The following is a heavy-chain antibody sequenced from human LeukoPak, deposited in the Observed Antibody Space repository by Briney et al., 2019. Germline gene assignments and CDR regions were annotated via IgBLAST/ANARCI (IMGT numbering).Heavy chain of an antibody. CDR2: ISFDGGNE. CDR3: ARGAERFGEFVSQFDY. J-gene: IGHJ4*02. V-gene: IGHV3-30-3*01. Sequence: PGGSLRLSCTASGFIFGDDTMSWFRQAPGKGLEWVAVISFDGGNEDYADSVEGRFTLSRDTSKNMVYLQMNSLTVEDTAVYYCARGAERFGEFVSQFDYWGQGTLVTVSS. CDR1: GFIFGDDT. D-gene: IGHD3-10*01.